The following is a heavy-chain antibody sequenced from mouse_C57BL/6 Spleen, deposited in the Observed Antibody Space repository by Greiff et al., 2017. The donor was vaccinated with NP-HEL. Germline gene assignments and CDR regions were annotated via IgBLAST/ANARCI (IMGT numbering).Heavy chain of an antibody. CDR3: ARKGITTVVGPDY. V-gene: IGHV1-69*01. CDR2: IDPSDSYT. CDR1: GYTFTSYW. J-gene: IGHJ2*01. D-gene: IGHD1-1*01. Sequence: QVQLKQPGAELVMPGASVKLSCKASGYTFTSYWMHWVKQRPGQGLEWIGEIDPSDSYTNYNQKFKGKSTLTVDKSSSTAYMQLSSLTSEDSAVYYCARKGITTVVGPDYWGQGTTLTVSS.